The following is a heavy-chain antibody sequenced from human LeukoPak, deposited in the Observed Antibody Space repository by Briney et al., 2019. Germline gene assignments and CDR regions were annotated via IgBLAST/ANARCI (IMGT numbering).Heavy chain of an antibody. V-gene: IGHV4-59*01. Sequence: KTSETLSLTCTVSGGSISSYYWSWIRQPPGKGLEWIGYVYYSGSTNYNPSLKSRVTISVDMSKNQFSLKLSSVTAADTAVYYCARDGDSYGYAYWGQGTLVTVSS. J-gene: IGHJ4*02. CDR1: GGSISSYY. CDR3: ARDGDSYGYAY. D-gene: IGHD5-18*01. CDR2: VYYSGST.